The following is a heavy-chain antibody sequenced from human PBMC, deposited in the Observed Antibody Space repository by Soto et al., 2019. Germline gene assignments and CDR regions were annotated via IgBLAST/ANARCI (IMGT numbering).Heavy chain of an antibody. CDR3: ARGLADYIWGSYRAYYYYMDV. Sequence: SETLSLTCAVYGGSFSGYYWSWIRQPPGKGLEWIGEINHSGSTNYNPSLESRVTISVDTSKNQFSLKLSSVTAADTAVYYCARGLADYIWGSYRAYYYYMDVWGKGTTVTVSS. V-gene: IGHV4-34*01. CDR1: GGSFSGYY. CDR2: INHSGST. D-gene: IGHD3-16*02. J-gene: IGHJ6*03.